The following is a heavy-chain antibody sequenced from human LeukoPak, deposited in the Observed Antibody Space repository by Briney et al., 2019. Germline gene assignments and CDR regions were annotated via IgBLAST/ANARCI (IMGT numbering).Heavy chain of an antibody. CDR1: GFTFSSYW. V-gene: IGHV3-7*01. CDR3: ARESEGDAFDI. D-gene: IGHD3-3*01. J-gene: IGHJ3*02. CDR2: IKQDGSEK. Sequence: GGSLRLSCAASGFTFSSYWMSWCRQAPGKGLEWVANIKQDGSEKYYVDSVKGRFTISRDNAKNSLYLQMNSLRAEDTAVYYCARESEGDAFDIWGQGTMVTVSS.